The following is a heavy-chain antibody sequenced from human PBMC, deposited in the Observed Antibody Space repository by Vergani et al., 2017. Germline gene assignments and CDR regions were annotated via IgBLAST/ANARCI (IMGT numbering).Heavy chain of an antibody. CDR2: IFYSGGT. CDR3: TRGENGDSALDY. V-gene: IGHV4-30-4*01. J-gene: IGHJ4*02. CDR1: GASITSGPYY. Sequence: QVHLQESGPGLVKPSQTLSLTCTVSGASITSGPYYWTWIRQPPGKGLEWVGFIFYSGGTYYNPSLKNRATISRDTSKNNFSLRLTSVTAADTAVYYGTRGENGDSALDYWGQGTLVTVSS. D-gene: IGHD4-17*01.